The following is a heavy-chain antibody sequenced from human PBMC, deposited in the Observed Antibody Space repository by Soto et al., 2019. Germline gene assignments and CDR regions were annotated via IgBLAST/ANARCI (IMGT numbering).Heavy chain of an antibody. J-gene: IGHJ4*02. CDR2: IYWDDDK. CDR3: AHSLIPNWGARGAFDF. D-gene: IGHD7-27*01. V-gene: IGHV2-5*02. CDR1: GFSLSTSGVG. Sequence: QITLKESGPTLVKPTQTLTLTCTFSGFSLSTSGVGVGWIRQPPGKALEWLALIYWDDDKRYSPSLKSRLTTPXVNXKXQVVLTMTNMDPVDTATYYCAHSLIPNWGARGAFDFWGQGTLVTVSS.